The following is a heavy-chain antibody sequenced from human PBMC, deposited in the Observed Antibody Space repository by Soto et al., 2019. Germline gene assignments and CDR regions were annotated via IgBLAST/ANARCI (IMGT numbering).Heavy chain of an antibody. V-gene: IGHV4-30-2*01. CDR1: GGSISSVGYS. J-gene: IGHJ4*02. D-gene: IGHD2-15*01. CDR2: IYHSGST. Sequence: QLQLQESGSGLVKPSQTLSLTCAVSGGSISSVGYSWSWIRQPPGKGLEWIGYIYHSGSTYYNPSIRSRITITIDRSKNQSPLKLSSVTAADTAMYYCARVLRTPRSYYFDYWGQGTLVTVSS. CDR3: ARVLRTPRSYYFDY.